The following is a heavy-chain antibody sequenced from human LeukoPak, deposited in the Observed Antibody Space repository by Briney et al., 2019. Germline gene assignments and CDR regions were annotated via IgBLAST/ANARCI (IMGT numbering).Heavy chain of an antibody. J-gene: IGHJ4*02. V-gene: IGHV3-33*01. D-gene: IGHD2-2*01. CDR1: GFTFSIYG. CDR2: TWYDGSNS. CDR3: ARATGISTSTPAFDY. Sequence: GRALRLSCAASGFTFSIYGMHWVRQAPGKGLEWVAATWYDGSNSYYAESVKGRFTISRDNSKNTLYLQMNSLRAEDTAVYYCARATGISTSTPAFDYWGQGTPVTVSS.